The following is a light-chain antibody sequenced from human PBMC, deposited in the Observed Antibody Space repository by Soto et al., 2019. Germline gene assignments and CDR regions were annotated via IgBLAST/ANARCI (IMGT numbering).Light chain of an antibody. V-gene: IGKV3-11*01. CDR3: QQRSDWPPIT. J-gene: IGKJ5*01. CDR2: DAS. CDR1: QSVGDY. Sequence: TVLTQSPATLSLSPGERATLSCRASQSVGDYLAWYQQKPGLAPRLLIYDASNRVAGVPYRFRGRGSGTDFPLTISSLEPEDCGVYYCQQRSDWPPITFGQGKRLEI.